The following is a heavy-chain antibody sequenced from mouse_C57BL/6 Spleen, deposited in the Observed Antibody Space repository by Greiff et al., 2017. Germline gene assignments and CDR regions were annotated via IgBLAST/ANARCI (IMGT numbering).Heavy chain of an antibody. V-gene: IGHV1-9*01. Sequence: QVQLQQSGAELMKPGASVKLSCKATGYTFTGYWIEWVKQRPGHGLEWIGEILPGSGSTNYNEKFKGKATFTADPSSNTAYMQLSSLTTEDADIYYCARKDYAYAMDYWGQGTSVTVSS. CDR2: ILPGSGST. D-gene: IGHD1-1*01. CDR3: ARKDYAYAMDY. J-gene: IGHJ4*01. CDR1: GYTFTGYW.